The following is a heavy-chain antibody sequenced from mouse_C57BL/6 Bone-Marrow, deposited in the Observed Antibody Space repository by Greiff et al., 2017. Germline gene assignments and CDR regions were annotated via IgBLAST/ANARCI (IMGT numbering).Heavy chain of an antibody. CDR3: TNGYLYYYAMDY. D-gene: IGHD2-2*01. J-gene: IGHJ4*01. V-gene: IGHV1-15*01. Sequence: QVQLKQSGAELVRPGASVTLSCKASGYTFTDYEMHWVKQTPVHGLEWIGAIDPETGGTAYNQKFKGKAILTADKSSSTAYMELRSLTSEDSAVYYCTNGYLYYYAMDYWGQGTSVTVSS. CDR1: GYTFTDYE. CDR2: IDPETGGT.